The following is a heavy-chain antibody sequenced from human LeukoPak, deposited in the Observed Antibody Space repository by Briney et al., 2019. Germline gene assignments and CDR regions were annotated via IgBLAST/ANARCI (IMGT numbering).Heavy chain of an antibody. Sequence: PSETLSLTCAVSGGPISSGGYSWSCIRQPPGKGLEWIGYIYHSGSTYYNPSLKSRVTISVDRYKNQFSLKLSSVTAADTAVYYCARALGGYIGYVSYFYYGMDVWGQGTTVTVSS. V-gene: IGHV4-30-2*01. CDR3: ARALGGYIGYVSYFYYGMDV. J-gene: IGHJ6*02. CDR2: IYHSGST. CDR1: GGPISSGGYS. D-gene: IGHD5-12*01.